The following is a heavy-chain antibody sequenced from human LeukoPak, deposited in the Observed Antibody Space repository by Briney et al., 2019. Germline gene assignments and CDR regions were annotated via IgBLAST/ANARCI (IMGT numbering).Heavy chain of an antibody. D-gene: IGHD6-19*01. CDR3: ARNREYSSGWYYFDD. Sequence: PSETLSLTCTVSGGSISPYYWSWIRQPPGKGLEWIGRIYTSGATNYNPSLSSRVTMSLDTSKNQFSLELRSVTAADTAVYYCARNREYSSGWYYFDDWGQGTLVTVSS. CDR2: IYTSGAT. CDR1: GGSISPYY. J-gene: IGHJ4*02. V-gene: IGHV4-4*07.